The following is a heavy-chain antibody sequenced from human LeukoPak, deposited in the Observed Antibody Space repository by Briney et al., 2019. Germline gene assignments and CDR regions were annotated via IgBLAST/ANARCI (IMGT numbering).Heavy chain of an antibody. CDR2: ISWNSGNM. D-gene: IGHD6-13*01. CDR1: GFMFNDYA. V-gene: IGHV3-9*01. J-gene: IGHJ2*01. CDR3: AKGPGLGAGKRYLDL. Sequence: GGSLRLSCAPSGFMFNDYALHWVQQAPGKGLEWVSSISWNSGNMYYVDSVKGRFTISRDNAKNSLSLQMNSLKPEDTALYYCAKGPGLGAGKRYLDLWGRGTLVTVSS.